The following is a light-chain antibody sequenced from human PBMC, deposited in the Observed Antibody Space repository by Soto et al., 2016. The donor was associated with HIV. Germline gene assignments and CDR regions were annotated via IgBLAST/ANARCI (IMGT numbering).Light chain of an antibody. J-gene: IGKJ4*01. CDR3: QQYDNLPLT. V-gene: IGKV1-33*01. CDR2: DAS. CDR1: QDISNY. Sequence: DIQMTQSPSSLSASVGDRVTITCQASQDISNYLNWYQQKPGKASKLLIYDASNLETGVPSRFSGSGSGTDFTFTISSLQPEDIATYYCQQYDNLPLTFGEGPRWRSN.